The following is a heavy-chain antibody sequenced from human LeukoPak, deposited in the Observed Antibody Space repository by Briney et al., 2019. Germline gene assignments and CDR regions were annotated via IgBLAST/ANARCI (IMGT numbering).Heavy chain of an antibody. Sequence: SGGSLRLSCAASGFIFSDYYMSWIRQAPGKGLEWVSTIKGTGLTTYYADSVKGRFTISRDNAKNSLFLQMSSLRADGTAIYYCARAGELRYMDVWGEGTAVTVSS. CDR2: IKGTGLTT. J-gene: IGHJ6*03. CDR1: GFIFSDYY. CDR3: ARAGELRYMDV. D-gene: IGHD3-16*01. V-gene: IGHV3-11*04.